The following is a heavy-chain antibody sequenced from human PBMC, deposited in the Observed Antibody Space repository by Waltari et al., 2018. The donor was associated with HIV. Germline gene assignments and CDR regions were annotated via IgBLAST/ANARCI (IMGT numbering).Heavy chain of an antibody. D-gene: IGHD1-26*01. CDR2: IYDSGST. Sequence: QVQLQESGPGLVKPSQTLSLTCTVSGGSISSGGYYWSWIRQHPGKGLEWLGYIYDSGSTYYNPSLKSRVTISVETSKNQFSLKLSSVTAADTAVYYCARDNVREGIDYWGQGTLVTVSS. J-gene: IGHJ4*02. CDR3: ARDNVREGIDY. CDR1: GGSISSGGYY. V-gene: IGHV4-31*03.